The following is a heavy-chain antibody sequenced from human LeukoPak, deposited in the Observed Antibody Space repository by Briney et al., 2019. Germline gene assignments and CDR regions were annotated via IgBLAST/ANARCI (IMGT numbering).Heavy chain of an antibody. D-gene: IGHD3-22*01. J-gene: IGHJ4*02. CDR2: IYWDDDK. V-gene: IGHV2-5*02. CDR1: GFSLSTSGVG. Sequence: SGPTLVNPTQTLTLTCTFSGFSLSTSGVGVGWIRQPPGKALEWLALIYWDDDKRYSPSLKSRLTITKDTSKNQVVLTMTNMDPVDTATYYCAHTRGSRVVVRYYFDYWGQGTLVTVSS. CDR3: AHTRGSRVVVRYYFDY.